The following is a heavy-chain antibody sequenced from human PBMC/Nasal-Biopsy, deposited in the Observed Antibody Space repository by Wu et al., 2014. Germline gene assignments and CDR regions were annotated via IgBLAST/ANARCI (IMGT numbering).Heavy chain of an antibody. J-gene: IGHJ4*02. Sequence: LRLSCAASGFTFSDFWMSWVRQAPGKGLEWVATIKHDGSEKYFVDSVEGRFTISRDNAKNSLNLQMISLRVEDTAVYYCARDLVSDYYPYYSDSWGQGTLVSVSS. CDR2: IKHDGSEK. V-gene: IGHV3-7*03. CDR3: ARDLVSDYYPYYSDS. D-gene: IGHD4-17*01. CDR1: GFTFSDFW.